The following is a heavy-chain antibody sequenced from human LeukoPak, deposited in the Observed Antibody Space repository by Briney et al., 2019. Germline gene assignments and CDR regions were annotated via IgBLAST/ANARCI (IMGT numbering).Heavy chain of an antibody. CDR1: GYAFTNYG. CDR2: ISGYNGNT. J-gene: IGHJ4*02. V-gene: IGHV1-18*01. Sequence: GASVKVSCKASGYAFTNYGISWVRQAPGQGLQWMGWISGYNGNTNFAQKFQGRVTMTTDTSTSTAYMELRSLRSDDTAVYYCARDSPYSSSSLGFDFWGQGTLVTVSS. D-gene: IGHD6-13*01. CDR3: ARDSPYSSSSLGFDF.